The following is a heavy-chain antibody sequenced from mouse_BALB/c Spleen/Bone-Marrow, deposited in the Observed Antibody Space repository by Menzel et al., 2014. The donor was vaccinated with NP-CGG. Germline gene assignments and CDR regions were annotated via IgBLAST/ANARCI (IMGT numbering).Heavy chain of an antibody. CDR3: SRGVLADFDY. J-gene: IGHJ2*01. D-gene: IGHD5-1*01. V-gene: IGHV1S135*01. CDR2: IDPYSGGT. Sequence: VQLQQSGPELVKPGASVKVSCKASGYAFTNYNMNWVKQSHGKSLEWIGYIDPYSGGTNYNQKFRGKATLTVDKSSSTAYSHSNSLTSEYSAVYYYSRGVLADFDYWGQGTTLTVSS. CDR1: GYAFTNYN.